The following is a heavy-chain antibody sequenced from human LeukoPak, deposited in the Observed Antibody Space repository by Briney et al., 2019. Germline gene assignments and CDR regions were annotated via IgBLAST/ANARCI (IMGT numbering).Heavy chain of an antibody. CDR1: GFTVSTNC. V-gene: IGHV3-53*04. J-gene: IGHJ4*02. CDR3: ARVDTVMAYYFDL. CDR2: IYSGGTT. Sequence: GGSLRLFCAASGFTVSTNCMTWVRQAPGKGLEWVSTIYSGGTTYYADSVMGRFTISRHNSRNTLYLQVNSLRAEDTAVYYCARVDTVMAYYFDLWGQGTLVTVSS. D-gene: IGHD5-18*01.